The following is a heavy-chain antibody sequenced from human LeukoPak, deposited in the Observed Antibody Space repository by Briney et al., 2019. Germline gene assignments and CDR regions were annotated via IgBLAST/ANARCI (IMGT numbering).Heavy chain of an antibody. J-gene: IGHJ4*02. D-gene: IGHD2-2*01. CDR1: GFTFSSYA. V-gene: IGHV3-23*01. CDR3: ARRYCSSTSCVFDY. Sequence: SGGSLRLSCAASGFTFSSYAMSWVRQAPGKGLEWVSAISGSGGSTYYADSVKGRFTISRDNSKNTLCPQMNSLRAEDTAVYYCARRYCSSTSCVFDYWGQGTLVTVSS. CDR2: ISGSGGST.